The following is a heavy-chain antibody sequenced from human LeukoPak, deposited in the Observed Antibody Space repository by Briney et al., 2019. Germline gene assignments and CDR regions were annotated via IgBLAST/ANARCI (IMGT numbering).Heavy chain of an antibody. CDR3: ARDFRGSRFSGSYSDY. V-gene: IGHV3-33*01. D-gene: IGHD1-26*01. CDR2: IWYDGSNK. Sequence: GGSLRLSCAASGFTFSNYGMHWVRQAPGKGLEWVALIWYDGSNKYYADSVRGRFTISRDNSKKTLYLQMNSLRADDTAVYYCARDFRGSRFSGSYSDYWGQGTLVTVSS. CDR1: GFTFSNYG. J-gene: IGHJ4*02.